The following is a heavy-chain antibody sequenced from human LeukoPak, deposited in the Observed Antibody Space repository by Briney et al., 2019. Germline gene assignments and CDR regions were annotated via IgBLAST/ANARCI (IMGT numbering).Heavy chain of an antibody. CDR3: ARGSVRWLQFGSHYYYHMDV. J-gene: IGHJ6*03. V-gene: IGHV4-34*01. CDR1: GGSFSGYY. Sequence: SETLSLTCAVYGGSFSGYYWSWIRQPPGKGLEWIGEINHSGSTNYNPSLKSRVTISVDTSKNQFSLKLSSVTAADTAVYYCARGSVRWLQFGSHYYYHMDVWGKGTTVTVSS. D-gene: IGHD5-24*01. CDR2: INHSGST.